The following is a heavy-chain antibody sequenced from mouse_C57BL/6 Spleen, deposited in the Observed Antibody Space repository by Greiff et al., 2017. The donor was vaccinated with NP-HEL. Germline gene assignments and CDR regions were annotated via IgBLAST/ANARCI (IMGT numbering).Heavy chain of an antibody. CDR1: GYTFTSYG. Sequence: EVKLVESGAELVRPGSSLKMSCKTSGYTFTSYGINWVKQRPGQGLEWIGYIYIGNGYTEYNEKFKGKATLTSDPSSSTAYMQLSSLTSEDSAIYFCARWADYYGSSFDYWGQGTTLTVSS. V-gene: IGHV1-58*01. CDR2: IYIGNGYT. J-gene: IGHJ2*01. CDR3: ARWADYYGSSFDY. D-gene: IGHD1-1*01.